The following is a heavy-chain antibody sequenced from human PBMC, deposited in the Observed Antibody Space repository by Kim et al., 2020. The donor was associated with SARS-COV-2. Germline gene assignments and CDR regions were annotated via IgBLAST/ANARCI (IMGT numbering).Heavy chain of an antibody. J-gene: IGHJ1*01. D-gene: IGHD1-26*01. CDR3: ATSIAGAQ. CDR2: I. Sequence: IHYADPVKGRFTISKDNAMTSVYLQMNSLRAEDTAVYYCATSIAGAQWGQGTPVTVSS. V-gene: IGHV3-21*01.